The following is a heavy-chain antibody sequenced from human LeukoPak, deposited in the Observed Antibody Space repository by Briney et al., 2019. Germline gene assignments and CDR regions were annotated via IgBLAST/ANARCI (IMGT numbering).Heavy chain of an antibody. CDR2: ISSSSSTI. CDR1: GSTFSSYS. D-gene: IGHD6-6*01. J-gene: IGHJ6*03. Sequence: PGGSLRLSCAASGSTFSSYSMNWVRQAPGKGLEWVSYISSSSSTIYYADSVKGRFTISRDNAKNSLYLQMNSLRAEDTAVYYCARGVELYYYYYMDVWGKGTTVTVSS. V-gene: IGHV3-48*01. CDR3: ARGVELYYYYYMDV.